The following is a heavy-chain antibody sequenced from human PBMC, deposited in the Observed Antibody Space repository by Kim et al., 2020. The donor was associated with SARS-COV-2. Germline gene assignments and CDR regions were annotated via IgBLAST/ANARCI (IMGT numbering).Heavy chain of an antibody. V-gene: IGHV1-46*01. Sequence: ASVKVSCKASGYTFTSYYMHWVRQAPGQGLEWMGIINPSGGSTSYAQKFQGRVTMTRDTSTSTVYMELSSLRSEDTAVYYCARPPVVYAEGHSWYFDLWGRGTLVTVSS. D-gene: IGHD2-8*02. CDR3: ARPPVVYAEGHSWYFDL. CDR2: INPSGGST. CDR1: GYTFTSYY. J-gene: IGHJ2*01.